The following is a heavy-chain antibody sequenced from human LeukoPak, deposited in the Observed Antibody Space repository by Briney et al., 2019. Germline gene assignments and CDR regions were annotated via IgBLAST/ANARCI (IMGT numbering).Heavy chain of an antibody. J-gene: IGHJ4*02. CDR2: IKSKTDGGTT. CDR1: GFTFNNAW. V-gene: IGHV3-15*01. D-gene: IGHD3-10*01. CDR3: TTEIGWFGVLAH. Sequence: PGGSLRLSCAGSGFTFNNAWMTRVRQAPGKGLEWVGRIKSKTDGGTTDYAAPVKDRFTISRDDSKSTLYLQMNSLQTEDTGVYFCTTEIGWFGVLAHWGQGTLATVSS.